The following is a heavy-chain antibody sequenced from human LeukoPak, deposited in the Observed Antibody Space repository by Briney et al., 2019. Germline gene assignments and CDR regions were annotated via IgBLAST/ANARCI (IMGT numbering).Heavy chain of an antibody. CDR3: AKDQGKYGFWSGFHY. Sequence: PGGSLRFSCAASGFTFSSYGMHWVRQAPGKGLEGVAFIRYDGSNKYYADSVKGRFTISRDNSKNTLYLQMNSLRAEDTALYHCAKDQGKYGFWSGFHYWGQGTRVTVSS. J-gene: IGHJ4*02. V-gene: IGHV3-30*02. CDR2: IRYDGSNK. CDR1: GFTFSSYG. D-gene: IGHD3-3*01.